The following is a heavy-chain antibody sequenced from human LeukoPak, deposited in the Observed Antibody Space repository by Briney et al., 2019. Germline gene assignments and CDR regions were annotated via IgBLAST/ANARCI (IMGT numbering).Heavy chain of an antibody. J-gene: IGHJ3*02. CDR2: IYPGHSDT. Sequence: GESLKISCKGSGYSFTSYWIGWVRQMPGKGLEWMGIIYPGHSDTRYSPSFQGQVTISADKSISTAYLQWSSLKASDTAMYYCARHVEMATTRCAFDIWGQGTMVTVSS. V-gene: IGHV5-51*01. D-gene: IGHD5-24*01. CDR1: GYSFTSYW. CDR3: ARHVEMATTRCAFDI.